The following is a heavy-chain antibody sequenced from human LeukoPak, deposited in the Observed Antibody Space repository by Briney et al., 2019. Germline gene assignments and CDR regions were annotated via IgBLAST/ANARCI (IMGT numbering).Heavy chain of an antibody. D-gene: IGHD2-2*01. CDR1: GGSINNYY. Sequence: SETLSLTCSVFGGSINNYYWSWIRQPAGKGLEWIGRIYTSGTTNYNPSLKSRVTISLDKSKNQFSLKLTSVTAADTAVYYCAREGPVESWGQGTLVTVSS. CDR2: IYTSGTT. J-gene: IGHJ4*02. V-gene: IGHV4-4*07. CDR3: AREGPVES.